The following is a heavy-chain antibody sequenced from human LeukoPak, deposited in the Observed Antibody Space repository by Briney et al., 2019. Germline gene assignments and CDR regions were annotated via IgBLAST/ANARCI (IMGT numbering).Heavy chain of an antibody. CDR2: IWYDGSNK. V-gene: IGHV3-33*08. CDR1: GFTFSSYG. CDR3: ARDMYCSGGSCYYYYGMDV. D-gene: IGHD2-15*01. J-gene: IGHJ6*02. Sequence: GGSLRLSCAASGFTFSSYGMHWVRQAPGKGLEWVAVIWYDGSNKYYADSVKGRFTISRDNSKNTLYLQMNSLRAEDTAVYYCARDMYCSGGSCYYYYGMDVWGQGTTVTVSS.